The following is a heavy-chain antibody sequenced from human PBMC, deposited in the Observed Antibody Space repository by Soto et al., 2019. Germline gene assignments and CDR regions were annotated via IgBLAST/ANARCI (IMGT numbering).Heavy chain of an antibody. J-gene: IGHJ5*02. CDR1: GGSFSGYY. CDR3: ARGRYCSSPSCYRGWFDT. D-gene: IGHD2-2*02. CDR2: INHSGST. Sequence: SETLSLTCAVYGGSFSGYYWSWIRQPPGKGLEWIGEINHSGSTNYNPSLKSRVTISVDTSKNQFSLKLSSVTAADTAVYYCARGRYCSSPSCYRGWFDTWGQGTLVTVSS. V-gene: IGHV4-34*01.